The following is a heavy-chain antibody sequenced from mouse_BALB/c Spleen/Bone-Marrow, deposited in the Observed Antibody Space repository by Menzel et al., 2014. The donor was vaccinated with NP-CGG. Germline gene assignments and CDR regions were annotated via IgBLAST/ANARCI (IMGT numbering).Heavy chain of an antibody. V-gene: IGHV4-1*02. CDR3: ARLGYYGMMAF. Sequence: EVQGVESGGGLVQPGGSLKLSCAVSGFDFSRYWMSWVRQAPGKGLEWIGEINPESSTINYTPSLKDKSIISRDNAKNTLYLQMSKVRSEDTALYYCARLGYYGMMAFWGQGTSVTVSS. D-gene: IGHD1-1*01. J-gene: IGHJ4*01. CDR2: INPESSTI. CDR1: GFDFSRYW.